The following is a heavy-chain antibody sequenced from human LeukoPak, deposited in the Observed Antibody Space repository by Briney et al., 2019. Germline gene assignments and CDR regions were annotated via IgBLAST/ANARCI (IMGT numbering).Heavy chain of an antibody. CDR3: VRGGGFNSGFEY. CDR1: GYTFTSYG. V-gene: IGHV1-18*01. CDR2: ISVYNGDT. J-gene: IGHJ4*02. D-gene: IGHD3-10*01. Sequence: ASVKVSCKASGYTFTSYGISWVRQAPGQGLEWMGWISVYNGDTKYAQNLQGRVTLTTDTSTSTAYMELRSLRSDDTAVYYCVRGGGFNSGFEYWGQGTLVIVSS.